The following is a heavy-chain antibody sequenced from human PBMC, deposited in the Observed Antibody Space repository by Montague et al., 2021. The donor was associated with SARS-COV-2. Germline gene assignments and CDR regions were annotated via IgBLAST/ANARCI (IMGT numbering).Heavy chain of an antibody. J-gene: IGHJ3*02. CDR3: ARLESTRGVIIRGAFHI. CDR2: IYYSGSA. CDR1: GDSINNSRYY. Sequence: SETLSLTCSVSGDSINNSRYYWGWIRQPPGKGLEWIGSIYYSGSAYYNPSLKSRVTISVATSKDQFSLKLNSVTATDTAVYYCARLESTRGVIIRGAFHIWGQGTKVTVSS. D-gene: IGHD3-10*01. V-gene: IGHV4-39*01.